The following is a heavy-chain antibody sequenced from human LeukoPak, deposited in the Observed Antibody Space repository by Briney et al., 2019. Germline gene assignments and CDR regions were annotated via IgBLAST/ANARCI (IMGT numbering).Heavy chain of an antibody. J-gene: IGHJ4*02. Sequence: SETLSLTCSVSDDSITMYYWTWIRQPPGKGLEWIGYVDHTGSTNFNPSLNGRVSISRDTSKNQFSLKLSSVTAADTAVYYCARSRTIFGVVITPFDYWGQGTLVTVSS. CDR2: VDHTGST. CDR1: DDSITMYY. V-gene: IGHV4-59*12. D-gene: IGHD3-3*01. CDR3: ARSRTIFGVVITPFDY.